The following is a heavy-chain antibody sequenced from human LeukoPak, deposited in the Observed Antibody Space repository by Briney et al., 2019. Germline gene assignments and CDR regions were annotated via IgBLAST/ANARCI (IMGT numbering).Heavy chain of an antibody. CDR1: GFTVSSNY. V-gene: IGHV3-53*01. CDR2: IYSGGST. CDR3: ASQWGSYRLLDY. Sequence: GGSLRLSCAASGFTVSSNYMSWVRQAPGKGLEWVSVIYSGGSTYYADSVKGRFTISRDNSKNMLYLQMNSLRAEDTAVYYCASQWGSYRLLDYWGQGTLVTVSS. D-gene: IGHD3-16*02. J-gene: IGHJ4*02.